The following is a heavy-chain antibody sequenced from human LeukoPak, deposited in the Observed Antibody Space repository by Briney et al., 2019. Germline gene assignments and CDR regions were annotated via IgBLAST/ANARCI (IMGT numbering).Heavy chain of an antibody. V-gene: IGHV3-21*04. CDR1: GFTFSSHS. J-gene: IGHJ4*02. D-gene: IGHD5-18*01. CDR3: ARDIQSSGYSYGSD. CDR2: ISSRSISI. Sequence: PGGSLRLSCAASGFTFSSHSMNWVREAPGKGLEWVSSISSRSISISYADSLKGRFTISRDNAKNSLYLQMTSLRAEDTAEYYCARDIQSSGYSYGSDWGQGTLVTVSS.